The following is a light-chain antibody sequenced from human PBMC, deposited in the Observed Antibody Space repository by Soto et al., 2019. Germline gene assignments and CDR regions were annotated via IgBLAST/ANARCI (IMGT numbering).Light chain of an antibody. Sequence: QSVLTQPPSASGTPGQRVTISCSGSSSNIGSNTVNWYQQLPGTAPKRLIYSNNQRPSRVPDRFSGSKSATSASLAISGLQSEDEADYFCAAWDDSLNGLVFGGGTKVTVL. V-gene: IGLV1-44*01. CDR1: SSNIGSNT. J-gene: IGLJ3*02. CDR2: SNN. CDR3: AAWDDSLNGLV.